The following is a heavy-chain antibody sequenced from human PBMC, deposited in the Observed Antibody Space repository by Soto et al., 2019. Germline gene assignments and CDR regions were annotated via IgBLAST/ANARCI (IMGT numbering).Heavy chain of an antibody. J-gene: IGHJ5*02. Sequence: GGSLRLSCAASGFTFSSYGMHWVRQAPGKGLEWVAVIWYDGSNKYYADSVKGRFTISRDNSKNTLYLQMNSLRAEDTAVYYCARGDSVVDPAAMKRPPYDPWSQGTLVTVSS. CDR2: IWYDGSNK. V-gene: IGHV3-33*01. CDR1: GFTFSSYG. D-gene: IGHD2-2*01. CDR3: ARGDSVVDPAAMKRPPYDP.